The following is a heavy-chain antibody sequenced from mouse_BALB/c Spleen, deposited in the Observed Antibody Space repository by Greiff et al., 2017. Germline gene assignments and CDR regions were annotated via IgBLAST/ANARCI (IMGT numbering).Heavy chain of an antibody. CDR2: ISSGSSTI. CDR3: ARNYYGSSYDFDY. Sequence: DVQLVESGGGLVHPGGSRKLSCAASGFTFSSFGMHWVRQAPEKGLEWVAYISSGSSTIYYADTVKGRFTISRDNPKNTLFLQMTSLRSEDTAMYYCARNYYGSSYDFDYWGQGTTLTVSS. J-gene: IGHJ2*01. V-gene: IGHV5-17*02. D-gene: IGHD1-1*01. CDR1: GFTFSSFG.